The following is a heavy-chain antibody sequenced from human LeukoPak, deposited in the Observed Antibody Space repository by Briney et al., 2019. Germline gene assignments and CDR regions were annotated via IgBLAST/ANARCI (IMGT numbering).Heavy chain of an antibody. J-gene: IGHJ6*03. CDR3: ARDPGLTTDYYYMDV. CDR2: IRYDGSNK. Sequence: GGSLRLSCAASGFTFSSYGMHWVRQAPGKGLEWVAFIRYDGSNKYYADSVKGRFTISTDNSKNTLYLQMNSLRAEDTAVYYCARDPGLTTDYYYMDVWGKGTTVTVSS. V-gene: IGHV3-30*02. D-gene: IGHD1-1*01. CDR1: GFTFSSYG.